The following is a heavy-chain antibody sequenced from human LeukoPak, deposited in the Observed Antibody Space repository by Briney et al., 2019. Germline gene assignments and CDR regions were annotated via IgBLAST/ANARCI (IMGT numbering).Heavy chain of an antibody. V-gene: IGHV4-61*02. J-gene: IGHJ4*02. CDR3: AREGIVLVLFDY. D-gene: IGHD3-22*01. CDR1: GGSISSGSYY. Sequence: PSETLSLTCTVSGGSISSGSYYWSWIRQPAGKGLEWIGRIYTSGSTNYNPSLKSLVTISVDTSKNQFSLKLSSVTAADTAVYYCAREGIVLVLFDYWGQGTLVTVSS. CDR2: IYTSGST.